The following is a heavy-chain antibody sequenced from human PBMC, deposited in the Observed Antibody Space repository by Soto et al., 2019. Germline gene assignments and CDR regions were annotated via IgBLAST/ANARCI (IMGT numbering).Heavy chain of an antibody. CDR3: AHSSSWYYFDY. V-gene: IGHV3-33*01. CDR1: GFTFSSYG. Sequence: QVQLVESGGGVVQPGRSLRLSCAASGFTFSSYGMHWVRQPPGKGLEWVAVIWFDRSNKHYADSVKGRFTISRDNSKNTLYLQMNSLRAEDTAVYYCAHSSSWYYFDYWGQGTLVTVCS. CDR2: IWFDRSNK. D-gene: IGHD6-13*01. J-gene: IGHJ4*02.